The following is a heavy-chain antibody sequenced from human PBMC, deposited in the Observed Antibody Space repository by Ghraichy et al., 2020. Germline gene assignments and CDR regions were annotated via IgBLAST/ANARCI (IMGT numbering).Heavy chain of an antibody. V-gene: IGHV3-48*01. J-gene: IGHJ4*02. Sequence: GESLNNSCAASGFTFSSYSMNWVRQAPGKGLEWISYINSISSTIYYADSVKGRFTISRDNGKNSLYLQMNSLRAEDTAVYYCARGGSPLFDYWGQGTLVTVSS. CDR1: GFTFSSYS. CDR3: ARGGSPLFDY. CDR2: INSISSTI. D-gene: IGHD2-15*01.